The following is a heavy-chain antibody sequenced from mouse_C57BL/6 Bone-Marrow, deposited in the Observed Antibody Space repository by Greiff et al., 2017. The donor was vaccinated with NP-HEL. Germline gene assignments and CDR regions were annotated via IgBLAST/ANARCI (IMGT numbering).Heavy chain of an antibody. CDR2: INPNNGGT. CDR3: ARTIYYDYDGGVDY. CDR1: GYTFTDYY. D-gene: IGHD2-4*01. V-gene: IGHV1-26*01. J-gene: IGHJ4*01. Sequence: EVQLQQSGPELVKPGASVKISCKASGYTFTDYYMNWVKQSPGKSLEWIGDINPNNGGTSYNQKFKGKATLTVDKSSSTAYMELRSLTSEDSAVYYGARTIYYDYDGGVDYWGQGTSVTVSS.